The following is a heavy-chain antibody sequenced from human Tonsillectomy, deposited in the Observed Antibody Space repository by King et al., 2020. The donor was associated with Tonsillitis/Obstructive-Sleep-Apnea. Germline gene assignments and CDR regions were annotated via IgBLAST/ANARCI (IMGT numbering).Heavy chain of an antibody. CDR3: ARFREVTTSHWYFDL. J-gene: IGHJ2*01. CDR2: ISYDGSYT. V-gene: IGHV3-33*01. D-gene: IGHD4-17*01. Sequence: VQLVESGGGVVQPGRSLRLSCAASGFTFSPYGMHWVRQAPGKGLEWVALISYDGSYTYYTDSVKGRFTISRDNSKNTLYLHMNSLRAEDTAVYYCARFREVTTSHWYFDLWGRGTLVIVSS. CDR1: GFTFSPYG.